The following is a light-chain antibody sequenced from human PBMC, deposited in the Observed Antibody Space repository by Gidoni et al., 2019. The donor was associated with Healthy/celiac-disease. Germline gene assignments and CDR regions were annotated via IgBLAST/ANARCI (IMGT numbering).Light chain of an antibody. V-gene: IGKV1-17*01. J-gene: IGKJ4*01. CDR1: QGMSND. Sequence: DTQMTQSPSSLCASVGDRVTITCLASQGMSNDLGWYQQKPGKAPKRLIYAASSVQSGVPSRFSGSGSGTEFTLTISSLQPEDFATYYCLQHNSYPLTFGGGTKVEIK. CDR3: LQHNSYPLT. CDR2: AAS.